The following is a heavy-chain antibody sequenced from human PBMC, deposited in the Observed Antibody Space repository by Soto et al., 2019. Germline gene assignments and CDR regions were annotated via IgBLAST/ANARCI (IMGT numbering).Heavy chain of an antibody. D-gene: IGHD3-22*01. Sequence: GGSLRLSCAASGFTFSSYGMHWVRQAPGKGLEWVAVISYDGSNKYYADSVKGRFTISRDNSKNTLYLQMNSLRAEDTAVYYCAKEGVAYYYDSSGYSYYYYYGMDVWGQGITVTVSS. CDR2: ISYDGSNK. CDR3: AKEGVAYYYDSSGYSYYYYYGMDV. V-gene: IGHV3-30*18. CDR1: GFTFSSYG. J-gene: IGHJ6*02.